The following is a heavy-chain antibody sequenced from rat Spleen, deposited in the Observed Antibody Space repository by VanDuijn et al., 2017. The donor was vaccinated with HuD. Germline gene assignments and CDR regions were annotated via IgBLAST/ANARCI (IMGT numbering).Heavy chain of an antibody. CDR1: GFTFSNYG. CDR3: TTVDGTG. V-gene: IGHV5-20*01. CDR2: ISYDGGST. Sequence: EVQLVESGGGLVQPGRSLKLSCAASGFTFSNYGMAWVRQAPKKGLEWVAYISYDGGSTYYRDSVKGRFTTSRDNAKSTLYLQMDSLRSEDTATYYCTTVDGTGWGQGVMVTVSS. J-gene: IGHJ2*01. D-gene: IGHD4-2*01.